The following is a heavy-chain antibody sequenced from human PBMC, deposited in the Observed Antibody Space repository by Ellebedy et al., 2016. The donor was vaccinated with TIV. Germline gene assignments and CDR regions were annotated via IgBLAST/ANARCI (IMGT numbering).Heavy chain of an antibody. D-gene: IGHD3-16*02. CDR3: ARVRASMITFGGVIDI. Sequence: GSLRLSXAASGFTFSSYAMSWVRQAPGKGLEWIGEINHSGSTNYNPSLKSRVTISVDTSKNQFSLKLSSVTAADTAVYYCARVRASMITFGGVIDIWGQGTMVTVSS. CDR1: GFTFSSYA. V-gene: IGHV4-34*01. CDR2: INHSGST. J-gene: IGHJ3*02.